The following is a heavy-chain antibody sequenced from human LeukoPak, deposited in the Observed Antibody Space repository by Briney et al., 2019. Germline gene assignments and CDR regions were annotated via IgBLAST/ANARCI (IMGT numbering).Heavy chain of an antibody. CDR1: GGSISSSSYY. Sequence: SETLSLTCTVSGGSISSSSYYWGWIRQPPGKGLEWIGSIYYSGSTYYNPSLKSRVTISVDTSKNQFSLKLSSVTAADTAVYYCARKRDGYNSRGVVDCWSQGTLVTVSS. D-gene: IGHD5-24*01. CDR3: ARKRDGYNSRGVVDC. V-gene: IGHV4-39*01. CDR2: IYYSGST. J-gene: IGHJ4*02.